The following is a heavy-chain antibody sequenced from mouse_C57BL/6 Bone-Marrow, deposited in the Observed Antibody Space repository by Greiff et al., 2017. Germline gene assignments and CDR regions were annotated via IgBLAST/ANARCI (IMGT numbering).Heavy chain of an antibody. V-gene: IGHV1-55*01. CDR1: GYSFTTYW. D-gene: IGHD4-1*01. CDR2: NYPGSGST. J-gene: IGHJ3*01. CDR3: ANNWGFAY. Sequence: QVQLQLSGAELVKPGASVKMSCKASGYSFTTYWVTWVKQMPGQGLEWIGDNYPGSGSTNYNEKFKGKATLTVDTSSSTAYMQVSSLTSEDSAVYYCANNWGFAYWGQGTLVTVSA.